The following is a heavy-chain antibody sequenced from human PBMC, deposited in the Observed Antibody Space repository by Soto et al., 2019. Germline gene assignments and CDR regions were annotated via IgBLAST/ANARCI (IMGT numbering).Heavy chain of an antibody. CDR1: GFTFSSCT. Sequence: EVHLVESGGGLVKPGGSLRLSCAVSGFTFSSCTMNWVRQAPGKGLEWVSSISPSSGHIYYADSVKGRFTISRDNAKNSLFLQMNSLSCEDTAVYYCSGCSGGACHKNYGMDVWGQGTTVTVSS. CDR3: SGCSGGACHKNYGMDV. V-gene: IGHV3-21*06. J-gene: IGHJ6*02. D-gene: IGHD2-15*01. CDR2: ISPSSGHI.